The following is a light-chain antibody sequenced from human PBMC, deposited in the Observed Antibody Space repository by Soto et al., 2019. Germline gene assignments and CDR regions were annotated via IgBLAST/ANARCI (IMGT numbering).Light chain of an antibody. V-gene: IGLV2-23*02. CDR3: CSYAGSSTFAYV. J-gene: IGLJ1*01. CDR2: EVS. Sequence: QSALTQPASVSGSPGQLITISCTGTSSDVGSYNLVSWYQQHPGKAPKLMIYEVSKRPSGVSNRFSGSKSGNTASLTISGLQAEDEADYYCCSYAGSSTFAYVFGTGTKVTVL. CDR1: SSDVGSYNL.